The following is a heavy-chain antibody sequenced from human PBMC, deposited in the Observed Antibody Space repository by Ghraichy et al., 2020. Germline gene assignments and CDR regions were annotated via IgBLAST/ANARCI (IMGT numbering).Heavy chain of an antibody. V-gene: IGHV1-2*02. CDR3: ARGSIVGGTVKYASDI. Sequence: ASVKVSCKSSGYTFRDYYLQWVLQAPGQGLETMGWINPNSGGTNYAQKFQGRVTMTSDTSITTAYMELSRVTSDDTAVYYCARGSIVGGTVKYASDIWGQGILVTVSS. D-gene: IGHD3-3*02. CDR2: INPNSGGT. J-gene: IGHJ3*02. CDR1: GYTFRDYY.